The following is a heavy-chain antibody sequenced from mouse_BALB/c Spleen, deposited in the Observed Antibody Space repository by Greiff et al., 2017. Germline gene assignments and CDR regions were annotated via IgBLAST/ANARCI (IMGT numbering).Heavy chain of an antibody. J-gene: IGHJ2*01. CDR3: ASSITTAFDY. CDR2: ISNGGGST. CDR1: GFTFSSYT. Sequence: EVKLMESGGGLVQPGGSLKLSCAASGFTFSSYTMSWVRQTPEKRLEWVAYISNGGGSTYYPDTVKGRFTISRDNAKNTLYLQMSSLKSEDTAMYYCASSITTAFDYWGQGTTLTVSS. D-gene: IGHD1-2*01. V-gene: IGHV5-12-2*01.